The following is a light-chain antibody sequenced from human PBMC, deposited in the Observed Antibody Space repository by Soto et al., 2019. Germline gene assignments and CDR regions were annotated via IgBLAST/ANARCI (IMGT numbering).Light chain of an antibody. CDR3: LQRSNWPRVT. CDR1: QSVSSY. Sequence: EIVLTQSPATLSLSPGERATLSYRASQSVSSYLAWYQQKPGQDTRLLIYDASNRATGIPASFSGSRSGTDFTLTISRLEPEDFGVYYCLQRSNWPRVTFGGGTKVEIK. V-gene: IGKV3-11*01. CDR2: DAS. J-gene: IGKJ4*01.